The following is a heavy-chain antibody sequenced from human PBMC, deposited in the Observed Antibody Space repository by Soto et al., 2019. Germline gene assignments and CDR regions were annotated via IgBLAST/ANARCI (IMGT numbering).Heavy chain of an antibody. V-gene: IGHV3-11*01. CDR3: ARDLLYGSGGSCYSHYYYYGMDV. D-gene: IGHD2-15*01. Sequence: QVQLVESGGGLVKPGGSLRLSCAASGFTFSDYYMSWIRQAPGKGLEWVSYISSSGSTIYYADSVKGRFTISRDNAKNSLYLQMNSLRAEDTAVYYCARDLLYGSGGSCYSHYYYYGMDVWGQGTTVTVSS. CDR2: ISSSGSTI. J-gene: IGHJ6*02. CDR1: GFTFSDYY.